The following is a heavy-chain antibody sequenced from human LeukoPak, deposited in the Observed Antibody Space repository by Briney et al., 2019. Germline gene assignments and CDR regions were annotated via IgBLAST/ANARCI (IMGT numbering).Heavy chain of an antibody. CDR2: ISIRASAV. CDR3: GRSLTMVRGDY. J-gene: IGHJ4*02. V-gene: IGHV3-48*03. Sequence: GGSLRLSCAASGFTFSSYDMNWVRQAPGKGLEYVSYISIRASAVYYADSVKGRFTISRDNAKNSMYLQMDSMRAEDKAVYYCGRSLTMVRGDYWGQGTLVTVSS. D-gene: IGHD3-10*01. CDR1: GFTFSSYD.